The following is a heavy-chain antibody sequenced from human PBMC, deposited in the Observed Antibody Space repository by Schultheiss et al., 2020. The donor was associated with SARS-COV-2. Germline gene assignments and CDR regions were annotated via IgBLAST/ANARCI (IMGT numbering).Heavy chain of an antibody. Sequence: SETLSLTCAVYGGSFSGYYWSWIRQPPGKGLEWIGEINHSGSTNYNPSLKSRVTISVDTSKNQFSLKLSSVTAADTAVYYCSRGLGIAARLDWFDPWGQGTLVTVSS. V-gene: IGHV4-34*01. D-gene: IGHD6-6*01. J-gene: IGHJ5*02. CDR3: SRGLGIAARLDWFDP. CDR2: INHSGST. CDR1: GGSFSGYY.